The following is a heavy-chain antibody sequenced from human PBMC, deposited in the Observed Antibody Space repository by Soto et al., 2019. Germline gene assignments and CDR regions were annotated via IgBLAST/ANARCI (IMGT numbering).Heavy chain of an antibody. J-gene: IGHJ5*02. D-gene: IGHD2-2*01. CDR3: AKIPYCSSTSCYEGWFDP. CDR2: TYYRSKWYN. V-gene: IGHV6-1*01. Sequence: SQTLSLTCAISGDSVSSDSAAWNWIRQSPSRGLEWLGRTYYRSKWYNDYAVSVKSRITINPDTSKNQFSLQLNSVTPEDTAVYYCAKIPYCSSTSCYEGWFDPWGQGTLVTVSS. CDR1: GDSVSSDSAA.